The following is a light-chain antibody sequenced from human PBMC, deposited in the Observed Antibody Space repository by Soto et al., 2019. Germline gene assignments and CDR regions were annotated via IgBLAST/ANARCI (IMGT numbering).Light chain of an antibody. V-gene: IGLV4-60*03. J-gene: IGLJ3*02. CDR2: LEGSGSY. CDR3: ETWDSNTHWV. Sequence: QSVLTQSSSASASLGSSVKLTCTLSSGHSSYIIAWHQQQPGKVPRYLMKLEGSGSYNKGSGVPDRFSGSSSGADRYLTISNLQSEDEADYYCETWDSNTHWVFGGGTKLTVL. CDR1: SGHSSYI.